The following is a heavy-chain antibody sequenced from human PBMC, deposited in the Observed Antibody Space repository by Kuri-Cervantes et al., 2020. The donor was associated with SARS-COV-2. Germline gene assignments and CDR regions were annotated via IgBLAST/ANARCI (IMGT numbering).Heavy chain of an antibody. Sequence: ESLKISCAVYGGSFSGYYWSWIRQPPGKGLEWIGEINHSGSTNYNPSLKSRVTISVDTSKNQFSLKLSSVTAADTAVYYCAREGIAAAGTSIYYYMDVWGKGTTVTVSS. CDR1: GGSFSGYY. J-gene: IGHJ6*03. CDR2: INHSGST. V-gene: IGHV4-34*01. CDR3: AREGIAAAGTSIYYYMDV. D-gene: IGHD6-13*01.